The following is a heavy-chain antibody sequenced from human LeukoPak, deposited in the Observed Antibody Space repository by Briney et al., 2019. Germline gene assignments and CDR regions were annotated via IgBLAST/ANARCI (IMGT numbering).Heavy chain of an antibody. D-gene: IGHD1-26*01. Sequence: GGSLRLSCTVSGFTVSSNSMSWVRQAPGKGLEWVSSTTSSSMYIYYADSVKGRFTISRDNAKNSLSLQMNSLRAEDTAVYYCARDPYNGNYGDSYYYFMDAWGKGTTVTISS. CDR2: TTSSSMYI. CDR1: GFTVSSNS. CDR3: ARDPYNGNYGDSYYYFMDA. V-gene: IGHV3-21*01. J-gene: IGHJ6*03.